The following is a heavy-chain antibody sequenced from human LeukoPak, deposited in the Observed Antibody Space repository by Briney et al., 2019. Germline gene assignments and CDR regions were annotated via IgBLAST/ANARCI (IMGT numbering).Heavy chain of an antibody. CDR1: GFSLSNARMG. D-gene: IGHD3-3*01. J-gene: IGHJ6*03. Sequence: ESGPVLVKPTETLTLTCTVSGFSLSNARMGVSWIRQPPGKALEWLAHIFPNDEKSYSTSLKSRLTISKDTSKSQVVLTMTNMDPVDTATYYCARESRLNYDFWSGYYYYYYYMDVWGKGTTVTVSS. CDR2: IFPNDEK. V-gene: IGHV2-26*01. CDR3: ARESRLNYDFWSGYYYYYYYMDV.